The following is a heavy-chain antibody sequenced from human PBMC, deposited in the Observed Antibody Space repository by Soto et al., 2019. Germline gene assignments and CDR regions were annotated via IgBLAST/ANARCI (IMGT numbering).Heavy chain of an antibody. V-gene: IGHV3-7*04. J-gene: IGHJ3*02. D-gene: IGHD3-22*01. Sequence: PGGSLRLSCAASGFTFSTYWMSWVRQTPGKGLEWVANIKQDGSEKWYVDSVKGRFTISRDNAKKSLYLQMNSLRVEDTAVYYCARGDYHDSSGPFSDAFDIWGQGIMVTVSS. CDR2: IKQDGSEK. CDR3: ARGDYHDSSGPFSDAFDI. CDR1: GFTFSTYW.